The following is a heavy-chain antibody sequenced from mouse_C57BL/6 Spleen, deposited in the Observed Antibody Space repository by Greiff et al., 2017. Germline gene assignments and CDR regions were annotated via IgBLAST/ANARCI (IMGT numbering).Heavy chain of an antibody. CDR3: AYYYGSSMYYFDY. V-gene: IGHV1-82*01. Sequence: QVQLQQSGPELVKPGASVKISCKASGYAFSSSWMNWVKQRPGKGLEWIGRIYPGDGDTNYNGKFKGKATLTADKSSSTAYMQLISLTSEDSAVYFCAYYYGSSMYYFDYWGQGTTLTVSS. D-gene: IGHD1-1*01. J-gene: IGHJ2*01. CDR1: GYAFSSSW. CDR2: IYPGDGDT.